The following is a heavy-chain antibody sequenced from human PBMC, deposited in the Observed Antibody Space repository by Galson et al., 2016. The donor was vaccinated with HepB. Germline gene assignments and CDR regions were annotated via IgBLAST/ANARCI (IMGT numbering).Heavy chain of an antibody. CDR2: ISGSGTSI. V-gene: IGHV3-11*01. J-gene: IGHJ6*02. D-gene: IGHD1-14*01. CDR1: GFTFSDYY. Sequence: SLRLSCAASGFTFSDYYMSWVRQAPGKGLEWLSIISGSGTSIYYADSVKGRFTVSRDNTKNLVYLQTNSLRAEDTAVYYCARDPIPDRYYGRSVWGHGTTVTVSS. CDR3: ARDPIPDRYYGRSV.